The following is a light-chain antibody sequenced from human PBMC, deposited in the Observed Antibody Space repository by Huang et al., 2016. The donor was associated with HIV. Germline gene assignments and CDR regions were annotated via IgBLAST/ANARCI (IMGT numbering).Light chain of an antibody. CDR2: LGA. CDR3: MQALQTPS. CDR1: QSLLHGTGYNY. Sequence: DIVMTQSPLSLPVTPGEPASISCRSSQSLLHGTGYNYLDWYVQKAGQPPQLLIYLGANRASGVPGRVSASGSGTDFTLKISRVEAEDVGVYYCMQALQTPSFGQGTRLEIK. J-gene: IGKJ2*03. V-gene: IGKV2-28*01.